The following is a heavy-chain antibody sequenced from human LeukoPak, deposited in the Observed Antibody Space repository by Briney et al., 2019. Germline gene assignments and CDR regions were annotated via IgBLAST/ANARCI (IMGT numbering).Heavy chain of an antibody. CDR3: ARTYSSSSSYSDF. CDR2: IYYSGST. Sequence: SETLSLTCTVSGGSISSYYWSWIRQSPGKGPEWIGYIYYSGSTNYNPSLKSRVTISVETSKNQFSLNLTSVTAADTAVYYCARTYSSSSSYSDFWGQGTLVTVSS. V-gene: IGHV4-59*01. J-gene: IGHJ4*02. CDR1: GGSISSYY. D-gene: IGHD6-6*01.